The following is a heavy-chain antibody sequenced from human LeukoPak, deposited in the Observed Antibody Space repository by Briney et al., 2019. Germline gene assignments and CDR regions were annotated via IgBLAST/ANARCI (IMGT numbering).Heavy chain of an antibody. CDR1: GFTFSKYW. CDR2: IKQGANDR. Sequence: GGSLRLSCVASGFTFSKYWLSWVRQRPGKGPEWVANIKQGANDRSYVDSVKGRFTISRDNSKNTLYLQMNSLRAEDTAVYYCAKEGPYYYDSSGYYYDYWGQGTLVTVSS. V-gene: IGHV3-7*03. J-gene: IGHJ4*02. CDR3: AKEGPYYYDSSGYYYDY. D-gene: IGHD3-22*01.